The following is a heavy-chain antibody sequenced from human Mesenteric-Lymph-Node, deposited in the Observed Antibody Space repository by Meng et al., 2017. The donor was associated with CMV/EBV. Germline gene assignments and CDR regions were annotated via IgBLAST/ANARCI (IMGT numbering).Heavy chain of an antibody. CDR1: GGSFSGYY. V-gene: IGHV4-34*01. Sequence: GSLRLSCAVYGGSFSGYYWRWIRQPPGKGLEWIGEINHSGSTNYNPSLKSRVTISVDTSKNQFSLKLSSVTAADTAVYYCARAVDTALWDYFDFWGRGTLVTVSS. CDR3: ARAVDTALWDYFDF. CDR2: INHSGST. D-gene: IGHD5-18*01. J-gene: IGHJ4*02.